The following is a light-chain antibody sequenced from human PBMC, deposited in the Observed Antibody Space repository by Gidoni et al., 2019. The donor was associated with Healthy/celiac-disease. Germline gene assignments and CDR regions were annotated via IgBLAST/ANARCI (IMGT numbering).Light chain of an antibody. CDR1: QSVSSSY. Sequence: EIVLTKSPGTLSLSPGERATLSCRASQSVSSSYSAWYQPKPGQAPRLIIYGPTGRATGIPDRFSGSGCGTDFTLTISRLEPEDFAVYYCQQYGSSPWTFGQGTKVEIK. CDR3: QQYGSSPWT. J-gene: IGKJ1*01. CDR2: GPT. V-gene: IGKV3-20*01.